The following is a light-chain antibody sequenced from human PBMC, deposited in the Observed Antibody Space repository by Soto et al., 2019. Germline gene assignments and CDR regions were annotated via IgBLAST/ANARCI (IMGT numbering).Light chain of an antibody. Sequence: EIVLTQSPGTLSLSPGERASLSYSASQLVVTSYLHWYQHRPGQAPRLLISGALTRATGIPDRFSGSGSGTDFTLTISRLEPEDCAVYYCQLFGRSPTFGPGTKVHIK. CDR3: QLFGRSPT. CDR1: QLVVTSY. CDR2: GAL. J-gene: IGKJ3*01. V-gene: IGKV3-20*01.